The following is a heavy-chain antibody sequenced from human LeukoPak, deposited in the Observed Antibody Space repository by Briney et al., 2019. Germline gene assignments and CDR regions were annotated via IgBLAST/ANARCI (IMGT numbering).Heavy chain of an antibody. CDR2: IYTSGST. Sequence: SETLSLTCTVSGGSIGSYYWSWIRRPPGKGLGWIGYIYTSGSTNYNPSLKSRVTISVDTSKNQFSLKLSSVTAADTAVYYCARGTIFGVVIRYYYMDVWGKGTTVTVSS. D-gene: IGHD3-3*01. V-gene: IGHV4-4*09. CDR3: ARGTIFGVVIRYYYMDV. J-gene: IGHJ6*03. CDR1: GGSIGSYY.